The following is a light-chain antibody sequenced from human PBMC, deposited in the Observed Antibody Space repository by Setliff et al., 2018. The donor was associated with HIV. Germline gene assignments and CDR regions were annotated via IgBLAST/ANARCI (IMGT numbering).Light chain of an antibody. J-gene: IGLJ2*01. CDR3: SSYTSSSTVL. CDR1: SSDVGDYNY. V-gene: IGLV2-14*03. CDR2: DVS. Sequence: QSALTQPASVSGSPGQSITISCTGTSSDVGDYNYVSWYQQHPGKAPKLIVFDVSNRPSGVSIRFSGSKSGNTASLTISGLQVEDEADYFCSSYTSSSTVLFGGGTQLTVL.